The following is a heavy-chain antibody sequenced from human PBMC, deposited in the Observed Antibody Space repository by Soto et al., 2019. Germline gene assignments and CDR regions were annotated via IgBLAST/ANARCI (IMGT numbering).Heavy chain of an antibody. CDR2: INQPGSEK. CDR1: GFSFSSYW. CDR3: AREWSYFDY. Sequence: SLRLSCAASGFSFSSYWMGWVRQAPGKGLEWVANINQPGSEKYYVDSVKGRFTISRDNAKNSLYLQMNSLRAEDTAVYYCAREWSYFDYWGQGTLVTVSS. V-gene: IGHV3-7*01. J-gene: IGHJ4*02. D-gene: IGHD3-3*01.